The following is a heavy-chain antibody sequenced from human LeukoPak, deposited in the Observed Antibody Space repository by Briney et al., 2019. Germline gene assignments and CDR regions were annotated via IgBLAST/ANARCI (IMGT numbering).Heavy chain of an antibody. D-gene: IGHD2-2*01. J-gene: IGHJ6*03. CDR2: IIPIFGTA. V-gene: IGHV1-69*05. CDR1: GGTFSIYA. Sequence: SVKVSCKASGGTFSIYAISWVRQAPGQGLEWMGRIIPIFGTANYAQKLQGRVTITTDESTSTAYMELSSLRSEDTAVYYCARGVVPAAILPYYYYYMDVWGKGTTVTVSS. CDR3: ARGVVPAAILPYYYYYMDV.